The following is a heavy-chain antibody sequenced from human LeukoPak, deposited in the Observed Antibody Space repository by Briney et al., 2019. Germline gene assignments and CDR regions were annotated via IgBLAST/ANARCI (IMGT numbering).Heavy chain of an antibody. Sequence: SETLSLTCTVSGGSISSSSYYWGWIRQPPGKGLEWIGSIYYSGSTYYNPSLKSRVTISVDKSKNQFSLKLSSVTAADTAVYYCASWVGDCSGGSCYSFWYFDLWGRGTLVTVSS. CDR3: ASWVGDCSGGSCYSFWYFDL. CDR2: IYYSGST. D-gene: IGHD2-15*01. V-gene: IGHV4-39*07. J-gene: IGHJ2*01. CDR1: GGSISSSSYY.